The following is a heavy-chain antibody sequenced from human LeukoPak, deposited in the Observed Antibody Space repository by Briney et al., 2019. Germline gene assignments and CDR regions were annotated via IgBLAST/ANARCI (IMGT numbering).Heavy chain of an antibody. J-gene: IGHJ1*01. D-gene: IGHD2-2*01. V-gene: IGHV1-69*04. CDR3: ARIYCSSTSCHEYFQH. CDR2: IIPILGIA. CDR1: GYTFTSYA. Sequence: GASVKVSCKASGYTFTSYAMHWVRQAPGQGLEWMGRIIPILGIANYAQKFQGRVTITADKSTSTAYMELSSLRSEDTAVYYCARIYCSSTSCHEYFQHWGQGTLVTVSS.